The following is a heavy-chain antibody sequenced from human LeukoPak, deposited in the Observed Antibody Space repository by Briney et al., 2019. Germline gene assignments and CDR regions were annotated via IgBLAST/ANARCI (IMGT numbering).Heavy chain of an antibody. CDR3: AKDPSMIVVLGAFDI. D-gene: IGHD3-22*01. CDR1: GFTFSSYA. J-gene: IGHJ3*02. V-gene: IGHV3-23*01. CDR2: ISGSGGST. Sequence: GGSLRLSCAASGFTFSSYAMSWVRQAPGKGLEWVSAISGSGGSTYYADSVKGRFTISRDNSKNTLYLQMNNLRAEDTAVYYCAKDPSMIVVLGAFDIWGQGTMVTVSS.